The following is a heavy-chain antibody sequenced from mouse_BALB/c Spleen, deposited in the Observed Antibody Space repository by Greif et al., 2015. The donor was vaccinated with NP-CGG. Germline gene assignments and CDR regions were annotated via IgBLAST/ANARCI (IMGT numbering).Heavy chain of an antibody. D-gene: IGHD1-1*01. Sequence: EVKLVESGGGLVQPGGSRKLSCAASGFTFSSFGMHWVRQAPEKGLEWVAYISSGSSTIYYADTVKGRFTISRDNPKSTLFLQMTSLRSEDTAMYYCARYYGSSYDYWGQGTTLTVSS. V-gene: IGHV5-17*02. CDR1: GFTFSSFG. J-gene: IGHJ2*01. CDR3: ARYYGSSYDY. CDR2: ISSGSSTI.